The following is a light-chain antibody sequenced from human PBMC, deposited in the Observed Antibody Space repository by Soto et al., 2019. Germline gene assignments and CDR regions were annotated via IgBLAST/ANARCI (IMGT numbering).Light chain of an antibody. CDR2: EVS. CDR3: MQGVQLPLT. J-gene: IGKJ4*01. Sequence: DVAMTQTPLSLSVTPGQPASISCKSSQSLLHTDGNTYVYWYLQKAGQPPQLLIYEVSNRFFGVTDRFSGSGSGKDFTLKISRVEAEDVGVYYCMQGVQLPLTFGGGTKVEIK. CDR1: QSLLHTDGNTY. V-gene: IGKV2D-29*01.